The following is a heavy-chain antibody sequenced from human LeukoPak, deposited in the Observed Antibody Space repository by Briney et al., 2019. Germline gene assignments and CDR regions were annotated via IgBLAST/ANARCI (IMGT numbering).Heavy chain of an antibody. CDR2: ISYDGSNK. D-gene: IGHD2-15*01. CDR3: AKEGQYCSGGSCYPPLGKSYGMDV. CDR1: GFTFSSYG. Sequence: GGSLRLSCAASGFTFSSYGMHWVRQAPGKGLEWVAVISYDGSNKYYADSVKGRFTISRDNSKNTLYLQMNSLRAEDTAVYYCAKEGQYCSGGSCYPPLGKSYGMDVWGQGTLVTVSS. J-gene: IGHJ6*02. V-gene: IGHV3-30*18.